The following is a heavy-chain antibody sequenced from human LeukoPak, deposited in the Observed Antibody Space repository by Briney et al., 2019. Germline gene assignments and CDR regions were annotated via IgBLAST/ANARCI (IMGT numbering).Heavy chain of an antibody. J-gene: IGHJ4*02. CDR1: GFTFSSYA. D-gene: IGHD6-6*01. Sequence: HPGGSLRLSCAASGFTFSSYAMSWVRQAPGKGLEWVSAISGSGGSTYYADSVKGRFTISRDNSKNTLYLQMNSLRAEDTAVYYCAKEALEYSSSSPNFDYWGQGTLVTVSS. CDR2: ISGSGGST. V-gene: IGHV3-23*01. CDR3: AKEALEYSSSSPNFDY.